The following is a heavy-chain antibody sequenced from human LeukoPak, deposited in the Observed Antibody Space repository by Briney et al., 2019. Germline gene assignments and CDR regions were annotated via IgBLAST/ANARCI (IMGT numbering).Heavy chain of an antibody. J-gene: IGHJ4*02. CDR2: IKQDGNEK. D-gene: IGHD2-15*01. CDR3: AKSGLNRFDY. V-gene: IGHV3-7*03. CDR1: GFSFSNYW. Sequence: PGGSLRLSCEASGFSFSNYWMSWVRQAPGKGLEWVANIKQDGNEKYYVDSMKGRFTISRDNARNSLFLQMNSLRAEDTAVYYCAKSGLNRFDYWGQGTLVTVSS.